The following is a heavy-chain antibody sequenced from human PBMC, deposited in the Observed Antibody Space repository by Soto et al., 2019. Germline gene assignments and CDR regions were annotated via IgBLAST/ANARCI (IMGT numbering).Heavy chain of an antibody. D-gene: IGHD1-26*01. CDR1: GFTVNSNY. J-gene: IGHJ6*02. Sequence: EVQVLATGGGLIQPGGSLRLSCAASGFTVNSNYMSWVRQSPGEGLQWVSITNTGGTTYYAASVKGRFTVSRDNSKNTLDLQMNSLRAEDTAVYYCAKGDGFILAVWGQGTTVSVSS. V-gene: IGHV3-53*02. CDR2: TNTGGTT. CDR3: AKGDGFILAV.